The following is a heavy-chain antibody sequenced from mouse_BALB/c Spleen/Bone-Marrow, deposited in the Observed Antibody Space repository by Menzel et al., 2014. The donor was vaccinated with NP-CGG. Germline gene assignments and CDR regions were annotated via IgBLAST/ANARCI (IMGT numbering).Heavy chain of an antibody. Sequence: LQQPGSELVRPGASVKLSCKAPGYTFTSYWMHWVKQRPGQGLEWIGNIYPGSGSTNYDEKFKSKATLTVDTSSSTAYMQLSSLTSEDSAVYYCTRLGAPYAMDYWGQGTSVTVSS. J-gene: IGHJ4*01. CDR1: GYTFTSYW. V-gene: IGHV1S22*01. CDR3: TRLGAPYAMDY. CDR2: IYPGSGST.